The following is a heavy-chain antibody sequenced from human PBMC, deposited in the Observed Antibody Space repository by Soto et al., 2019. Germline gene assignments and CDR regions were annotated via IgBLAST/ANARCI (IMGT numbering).Heavy chain of an antibody. CDR3: AKWNGGFDS. J-gene: IGHJ4*02. Sequence: QVQLVESGGGVVQPGRSLRLSCAASGFTFSSYGMHWVRQAPGKGLEWVAVISDDGSYKYYADSVKGRFTISRDHSKNTLYLKMISLRAEATAVYSCAKWNGGFDSWGQGTLVTVSS. CDR2: ISDDGSYK. CDR1: GFTFSSYG. V-gene: IGHV3-30*18. D-gene: IGHD3-16*01.